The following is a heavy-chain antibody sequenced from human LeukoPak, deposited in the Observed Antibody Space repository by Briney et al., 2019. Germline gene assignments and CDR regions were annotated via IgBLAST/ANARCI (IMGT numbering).Heavy chain of an antibody. D-gene: IGHD2-15*01. CDR1: GYTFTGYY. Sequence: ASVKVSCKASGYTFTGYYMHWVRQAPGQGLEWLGWINPNSGGTNYAQKFQGRVTMTRDTSISTAYMELSRLRSDDTAVYYCARDPRYCSGGSCGYWGQGTLVTVSP. CDR2: INPNSGGT. J-gene: IGHJ4*02. V-gene: IGHV1-2*02. CDR3: ARDPRYCSGGSCGY.